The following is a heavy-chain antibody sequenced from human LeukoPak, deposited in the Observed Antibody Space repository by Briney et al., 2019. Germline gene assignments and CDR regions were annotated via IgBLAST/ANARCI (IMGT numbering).Heavy chain of an antibody. D-gene: IGHD3-10*01. CDR1: GVSITSYY. V-gene: IGHV4-4*07. J-gene: IGHJ6*02. CDR3: AKSITMAPNYYYGMEV. Sequence: NPSETLSLTCTVSGVSITSYYWSWFRQPAGKGLEWIGRIYSSGTPNSNPSFNSRVTLSMDTSKNQFTLKLTSVTAADTAVYYCAKSITMAPNYYYGMEVWGQGTTVTVSS. CDR2: IYSSGTP.